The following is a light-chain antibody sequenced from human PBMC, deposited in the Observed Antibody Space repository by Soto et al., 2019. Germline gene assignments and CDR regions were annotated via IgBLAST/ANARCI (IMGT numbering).Light chain of an antibody. Sequence: QSALTQPASVSGSPGQSITISCTGTSSDVGGYNYVSWYQQHPGKAPKLMIYDVSNRPSGVSNRFSGSKSGNTASLTISGLRGEDEADYYCGSYTRGSTLVFGGGTKLTLL. CDR2: DVS. V-gene: IGLV2-14*01. J-gene: IGLJ2*01. CDR3: GSYTRGSTLV. CDR1: SSDVGGYNY.